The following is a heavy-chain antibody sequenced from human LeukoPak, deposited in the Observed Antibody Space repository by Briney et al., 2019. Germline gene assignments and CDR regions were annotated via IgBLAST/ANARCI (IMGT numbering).Heavy chain of an antibody. J-gene: IGHJ5*02. Sequence: SQTLSLTSAISGDRASSNSAAWNWIRQPPSRVIEWHGTTHYRSKQYNDYAVSVKSPITINPDTSKNQFYLQLNFVTPGDTAVYYCARVGNYDFWSGYYTGIELFDPWGQGTLVTVSS. D-gene: IGHD3-3*01. V-gene: IGHV6-1*01. CDR1: GDRASSNSAA. CDR3: ARVGNYDFWSGYYTGIELFDP. CDR2: THYRSKQYN.